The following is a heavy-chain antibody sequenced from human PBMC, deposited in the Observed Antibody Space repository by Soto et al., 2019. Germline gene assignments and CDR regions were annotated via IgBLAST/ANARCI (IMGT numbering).Heavy chain of an antibody. J-gene: IGHJ5*02. CDR1: GDTFTKYD. D-gene: IGHD3-22*01. V-gene: IGHV1-8*01. Sequence: GASVKVSFKAPGDTFTKYDINWVRQASGQGLEWMGRMNPYTGNADYAQKFQGRVTMTRNTSISTAYMELSGLTSEDTAVYYCARWAYYYDSSGYSWGQGTPVTVSS. CDR2: MNPYTGNA. CDR3: ARWAYYYDSSGYS.